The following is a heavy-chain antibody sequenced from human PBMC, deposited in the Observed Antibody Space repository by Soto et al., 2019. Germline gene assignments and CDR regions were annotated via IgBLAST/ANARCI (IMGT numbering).Heavy chain of an antibody. Sequence: PSETLSLTCAVYGGSFSGYYWSWIRQPPGKGLEWIGEINHSGSTNYNPSLKSRVTISVDTSKNQFSLKLSSVTAADTAVYYCASRGLAAAGNCFDYWGQGTLVTVSS. CDR2: INHSGST. CDR3: ASRGLAAAGNCFDY. V-gene: IGHV4-34*01. D-gene: IGHD6-13*01. J-gene: IGHJ4*02. CDR1: GGSFSGYY.